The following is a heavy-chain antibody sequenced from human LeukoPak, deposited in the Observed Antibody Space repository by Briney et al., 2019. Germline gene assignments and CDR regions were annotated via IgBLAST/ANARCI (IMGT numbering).Heavy chain of an antibody. Sequence: PSETLSLTCAVYGGSFSGYYWSWIRQPPGKGLEWIGEINHSESTNYNPSLKSRVTISVDTSKNQFSLKLSSVTAADTAVYYCARVGRINTMVRGVKRGNFDYWGQGALVTVSS. CDR3: ARVGRINTMVRGVKRGNFDY. CDR2: INHSEST. D-gene: IGHD3-10*01. V-gene: IGHV4-34*01. CDR1: GGSFSGYY. J-gene: IGHJ4*02.